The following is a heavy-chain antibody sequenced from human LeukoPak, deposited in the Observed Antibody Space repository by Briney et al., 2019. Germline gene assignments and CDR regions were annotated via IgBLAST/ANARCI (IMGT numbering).Heavy chain of an antibody. CDR1: GASISTSGFY. CDR3: ARVSRVDGDYVDY. J-gene: IGHJ4*02. D-gene: IGHD4-17*01. Sequence: PSETLSLTCTVSGASISTSGFYWGWIRQPPGKGLEWIGAIFYSGGTYYNPSLKSRVTISIDTSKNHFSLKVISVTAADTAVYYCARVSRVDGDYVDYWGQGTLVTVSS. CDR2: IFYSGGT. V-gene: IGHV4-39*07.